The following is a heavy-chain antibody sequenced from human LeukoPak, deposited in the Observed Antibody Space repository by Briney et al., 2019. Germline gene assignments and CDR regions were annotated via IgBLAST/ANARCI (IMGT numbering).Heavy chain of an antibody. CDR3: TRDLYQVSSNNYVFDI. J-gene: IGHJ3*02. V-gene: IGHV3-74*01. D-gene: IGHD2-2*01. CDR1: GFTLGSYW. CDR2: INYDGRGI. Sequence: PGGSLRLSCAVSGFTLGSYWMHSVRQVPGKGPVWVSRINYDGRGINYASSVEGRFTISRDNARNILYLEMNNLRAEDTAVYYCTRDLYQVSSNNYVFDIWGQGTMVTVSS.